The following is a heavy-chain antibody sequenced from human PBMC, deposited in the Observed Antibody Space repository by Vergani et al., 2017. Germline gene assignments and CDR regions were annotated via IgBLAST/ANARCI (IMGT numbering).Heavy chain of an antibody. D-gene: IGHD6-19*01. V-gene: IGHV3-23*04. CDR2: LSASDRRT. CDR1: GFTFSSYA. CDR3: AKVGRSEVAGTFGAFDI. J-gene: IGHJ3*02. Sequence: EVDLVESGGGLAQPGGSLRLSCEASGFTFSSYAMSWVRQAPGKGLEWVSTLSASDRRTHYADSVKGRFTISRDNSKNTLFLHMNSLRPEDTAVYYCAKVGRSEVAGTFGAFDIWGQGTMVTVSS.